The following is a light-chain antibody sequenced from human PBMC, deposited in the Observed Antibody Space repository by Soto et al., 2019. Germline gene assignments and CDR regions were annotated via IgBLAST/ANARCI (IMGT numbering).Light chain of an antibody. CDR3: QQYDFWPPVT. Sequence: EIVLTQSPATLSLSPGERATLSCRASQSVSSYLAWYQQKPGQAPRLLIYDASNRATGIPARFGGSGSGTDFTLTINSLEPEDFAVYYCQQYDFWPPVTFGQGTRLEIK. V-gene: IGKV3-11*01. CDR2: DAS. J-gene: IGKJ5*01. CDR1: QSVSSY.